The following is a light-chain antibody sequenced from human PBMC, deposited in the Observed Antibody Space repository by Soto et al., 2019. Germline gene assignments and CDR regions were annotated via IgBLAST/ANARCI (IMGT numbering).Light chain of an antibody. CDR1: SSNIGAGYD. J-gene: IGLJ2*01. V-gene: IGLV1-40*01. CDR3: QCYDSSLSGSVV. CDR2: GNS. Sequence: QAVVTQPPSASGAPGQRVTISCTGSSSNIGAGYDVHWYQQLPGTAPKLLIYGNSNRPSGVPDRFSGSKSGTSASLAITGLQAEDEADYYCQCYDSSLSGSVVFGGGTKLTVL.